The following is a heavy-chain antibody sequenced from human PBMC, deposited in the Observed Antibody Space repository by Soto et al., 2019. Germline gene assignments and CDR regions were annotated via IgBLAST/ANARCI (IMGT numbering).Heavy chain of an antibody. V-gene: IGHV3-21*01. D-gene: IGHD3-10*01. CDR3: ARDRSGSYPGDYFDY. CDR2: ISTSSSYI. J-gene: IGHJ4*02. CDR1: GFTFSTYS. Sequence: EVQLVESGGGLVKPGGSLRLSCAASGFTFSTYSMNWVRQAPGKGLGWVSSISTSSSYIYYADSVKGRFTNSRDNAKNSLYMQMNSLRAEDAAVYYCARDRSGSYPGDYFDYWGQGTLVTVSS.